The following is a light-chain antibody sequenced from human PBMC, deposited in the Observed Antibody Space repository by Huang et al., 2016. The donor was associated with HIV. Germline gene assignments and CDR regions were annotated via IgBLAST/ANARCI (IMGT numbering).Light chain of an antibody. CDR1: QSVLHRPNNKTY. CDR3: QQYYNTPYT. J-gene: IGKJ2*01. CDR2: WAS. V-gene: IGKV4-1*01. Sequence: DIVMTQSPDSLAVSLGVRATINCKSSQSVLHRPNNKTYVVGYQQKPGQPPKVRVYWASARESGVPDRFSGSGSGTDFTLTISSLQAEDVAIYYCQQYYNTPYTFGQGTKLEIK.